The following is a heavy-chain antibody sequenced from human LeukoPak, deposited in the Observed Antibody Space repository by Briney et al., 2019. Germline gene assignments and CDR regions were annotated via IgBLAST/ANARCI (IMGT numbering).Heavy chain of an antibody. CDR2: IYQSGTT. CDR1: GYSISSGYY. D-gene: IGHD6-6*01. Sequence: PSQTLSLTCAVSGYSISSGYYWGWIRQPPGKGLEWIGSIYQSGTTYYNPSLKRRVTISVDTSKNQFSLKLSSVTAADTAVYYCARDRSVSARLFDYWGQGTLVTVSP. V-gene: IGHV4-38-2*02. CDR3: ARDRSVSARLFDY. J-gene: IGHJ4*02.